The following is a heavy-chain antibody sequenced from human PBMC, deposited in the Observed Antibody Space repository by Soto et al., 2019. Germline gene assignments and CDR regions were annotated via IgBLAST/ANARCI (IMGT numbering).Heavy chain of an antibody. J-gene: IGHJ3*02. D-gene: IGHD3-16*01. CDR1: GDTFTGYD. CDR2: MNPNNNNT. CDR3: TIGGVVILDGLDM. Sequence: ASVKVSWKSSGDTFTGYDINWVRQATGQGLERMGVMNPNNNNTAFAQKFQGRVTMTWDTSISTAYMELSRLRSEDTAVYYCTIGGVVILDGLDMWGQGTMVTVSS. V-gene: IGHV1-8*01.